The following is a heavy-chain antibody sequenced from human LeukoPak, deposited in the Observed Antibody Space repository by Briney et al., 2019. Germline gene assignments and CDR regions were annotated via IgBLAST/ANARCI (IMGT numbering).Heavy chain of an antibody. J-gene: IGHJ4*02. D-gene: IGHD2-21*02. CDR2: INPNSGDT. Sequence: GASVKVSCKASGYTFSAYYMHWVRQAPGQGLEWMGRINPNSGDTNNAQNFQGRVTLTRDTSISTAYMELSRLRSDDTAVYYCARDYCAADCFPDYWGQGTLVTVSS. CDR3: ARDYCAADCFPDY. V-gene: IGHV1-2*06. CDR1: GYTFSAYY.